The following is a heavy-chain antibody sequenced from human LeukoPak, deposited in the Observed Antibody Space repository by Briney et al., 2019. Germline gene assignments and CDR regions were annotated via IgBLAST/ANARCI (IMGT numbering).Heavy chain of an antibody. CDR3: ARGAVAGSRYAFDI. Sequence: SVKVSCKASGYTFTSYAISWVRQAPGQGLEWMGGIIPIFGTANYAQKFQGRVTITADKSTSTAYMELSSLRSEDTAVYYCARGAVAGSRYAFDIWGQGTMVTVSS. D-gene: IGHD6-19*01. J-gene: IGHJ3*02. CDR2: IIPIFGTA. CDR1: GYTFTSYA. V-gene: IGHV1-69*06.